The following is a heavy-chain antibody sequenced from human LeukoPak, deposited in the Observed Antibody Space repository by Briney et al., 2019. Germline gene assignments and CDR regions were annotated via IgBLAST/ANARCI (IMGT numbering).Heavy chain of an antibody. CDR2: IYPSDSDT. J-gene: IGHJ2*01. CDR1: GYIFNNYW. Sequence: GESLKISCKGSGYIFNNYWIGWVRQRPGKGLECMGSIYPSDSDTIYSPSFQGPLALSVDKSICTAYLQWSRLKASDTAMYYCARLGAIVVVPDAMPDWYCDLWGRGTLVSVSS. V-gene: IGHV5-51*01. CDR3: ARLGAIVVVPDAMPDWYCDL. D-gene: IGHD2-2*01.